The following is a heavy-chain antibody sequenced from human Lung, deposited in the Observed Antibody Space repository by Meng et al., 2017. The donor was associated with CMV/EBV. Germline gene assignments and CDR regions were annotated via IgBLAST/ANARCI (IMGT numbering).Heavy chain of an antibody. CDR3: ASYSYGGNSVHAFDI. J-gene: IGHJ3*02. CDR1: GGSIRSGDYY. Sequence: QVQLQESGPGLVKPSQTLSLTCTVSGGSIRSGDYYWSWIRQPPGKGLELIGYMCFCGNNYYNPSLKSRITISLDTSKNQFSLKLSSVTAADTAVYYCASYSYGGNSVHAFDIWGQGTMVTVSS. V-gene: IGHV4-30-4*01. CDR2: MCFCGNN. D-gene: IGHD4-23*01.